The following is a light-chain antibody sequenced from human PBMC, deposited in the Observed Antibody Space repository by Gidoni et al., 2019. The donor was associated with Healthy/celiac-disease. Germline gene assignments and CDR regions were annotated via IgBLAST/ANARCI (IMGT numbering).Light chain of an antibody. CDR3: QQYDNLPPGLT. V-gene: IGKV1-33*01. Sequence: DIQMTQSTSSLSASVGDRVTITCQASQDISNYLNWYQQKPGKAPKLLIYDASNLETGVPSRFSGSGSGTDFTFTISSLQPEDIATYYCQQYDNLPPGLTFGGGTKVEIK. CDR2: DAS. CDR1: QDISNY. J-gene: IGKJ4*01.